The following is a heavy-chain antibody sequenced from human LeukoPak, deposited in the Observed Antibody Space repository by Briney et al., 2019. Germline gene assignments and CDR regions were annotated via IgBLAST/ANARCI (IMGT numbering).Heavy chain of an antibody. CDR3: ARDRQQLNY. CDR2: IYHSGST. V-gene: IGHV4-34*01. J-gene: IGHJ4*02. CDR1: GGSFSGYY. D-gene: IGHD6-13*01. Sequence: SETLSLTCAVYGGSFSGYYWSWIRQPPGKGLEWIGSIYHSGSTYHNPSLKSRVTISVDTSKNQFSLKLSSVAAADTAVYYCARDRQQLNYWGQGTLVTVSS.